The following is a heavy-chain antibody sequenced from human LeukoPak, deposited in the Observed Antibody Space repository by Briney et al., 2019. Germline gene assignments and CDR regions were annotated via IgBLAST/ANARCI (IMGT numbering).Heavy chain of an antibody. J-gene: IGHJ4*02. CDR1: GFTFSSSA. Sequence: PGGSLRLSCAASGFTFSSSAMSWVRQAPGKGLEWVSYISSSGSTIYYADSVKGRFTISRDNAKNSLYLQMNSLRAEDTAVYYCARDQIVGATTGPGYWGQGTLVTVSS. D-gene: IGHD1-26*01. CDR2: ISSSGSTI. CDR3: ARDQIVGATTGPGY. V-gene: IGHV3-48*04.